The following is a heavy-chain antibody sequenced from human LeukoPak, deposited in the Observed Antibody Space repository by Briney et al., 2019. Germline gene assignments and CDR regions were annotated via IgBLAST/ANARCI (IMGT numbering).Heavy chain of an antibody. Sequence: PSETLSLTCTVSGGSISNYYWSWIRQPPGKGLEWIGYIYYSGTTNYYPSLKSRVTISVDTSKNQFSLKLNSVTAADTAVYYCARGVYIAAAQYGYWGQGTLVTVSS. CDR1: GGSISNYY. CDR3: ARGVYIAAAQYGY. J-gene: IGHJ4*02. CDR2: IYYSGTT. V-gene: IGHV4-59*01. D-gene: IGHD6-13*01.